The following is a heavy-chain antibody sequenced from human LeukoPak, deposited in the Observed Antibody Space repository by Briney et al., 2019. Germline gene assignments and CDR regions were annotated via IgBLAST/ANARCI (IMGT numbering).Heavy chain of an antibody. CDR2: ISGSGGST. J-gene: IGHJ4*02. V-gene: IGHV3-23*01. D-gene: IGHD3-22*01. CDR1: GFTFSSYA. CDR3: AKDPLLTMIVVVGIDY. Sequence: SGGSLRLSCAASGFTFSSYAMSWVRQAPGKGLEWVSAISGSGGSTYYADSVKGRFTISRDNSKNTLYLQMNSLRAEDTAVYYCAKDPLLTMIVVVGIDYWGQGTLVTVSS.